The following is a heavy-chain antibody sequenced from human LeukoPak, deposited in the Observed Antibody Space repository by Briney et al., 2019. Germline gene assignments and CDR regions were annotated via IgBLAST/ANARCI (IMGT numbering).Heavy chain of an antibody. CDR3: ARDLVTVTKGFDI. J-gene: IGHJ3*02. CDR1: DDSFSSHY. CDR2: ISYIGST. V-gene: IGHV4-59*11. D-gene: IGHD4-17*01. Sequence: MASGTLSLTCAVSDDSFSSHYWTWIRQPPGKGLEWIGYISYIGSTNYNPSLKSRVTISIDTSKNQFSLKLSSVTAADTAVYYCARDLVTVTKGFDIWGQGTMVSVSS.